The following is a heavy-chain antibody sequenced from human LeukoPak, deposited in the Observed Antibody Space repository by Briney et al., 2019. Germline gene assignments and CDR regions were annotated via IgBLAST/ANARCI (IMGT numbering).Heavy chain of an antibody. CDR3: ARGGSLAAAPHRYYFDY. J-gene: IGHJ4*02. CDR1: GYTFTSYY. CDR2: INPSGGST. V-gene: IGHV1-46*01. Sequence: ASVKVSCKASGYTFTSYYMHWVRQAPGQGLEWMGIINPSGGSTTYAQKFQGRVTMTRDTSTSTVYMELSGLRSEDTAVFYCARGGSLAAAPHRYYFDYWGLGTPVTVSS. D-gene: IGHD6-19*01.